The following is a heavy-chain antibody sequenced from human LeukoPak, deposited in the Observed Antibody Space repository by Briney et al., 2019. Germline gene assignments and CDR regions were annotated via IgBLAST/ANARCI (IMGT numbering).Heavy chain of an antibody. CDR3: ARRGYENVDIVATSNYYYGMDV. CDR1: GGSFSGYY. J-gene: IGHJ6*02. V-gene: IGHV4-34*01. CDR2: INHSGST. Sequence: SETLSLTCAVYGGSFSGYYWSWIRQPPGKGLEWIGEINHSGSTNYNPSLKSRVTISVDTSKNQFSLKLSSVTAADTAVYYCARRGYENVDIVATSNYYYGMDVWGQGTTVTVSS. D-gene: IGHD5-12*01.